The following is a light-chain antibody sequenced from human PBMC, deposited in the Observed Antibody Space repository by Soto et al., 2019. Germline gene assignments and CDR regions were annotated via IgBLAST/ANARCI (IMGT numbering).Light chain of an antibody. CDR1: QTLMGSF. J-gene: IGKJ1*01. CDR2: RAS. Sequence: EIVLTQSPGTLSLSPGERATLSCWTSQTLMGSFLAWYQQMPGQAPRLLISRASSREFGIPDRIRGSGSGTDLTLTIPRLEPEDVAVYYCQQYDDSPWTFGQGTKVDIK. CDR3: QQYDDSPWT. V-gene: IGKV3-20*01.